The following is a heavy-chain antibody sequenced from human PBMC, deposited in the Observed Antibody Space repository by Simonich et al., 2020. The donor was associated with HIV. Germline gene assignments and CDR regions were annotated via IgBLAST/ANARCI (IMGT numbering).Heavy chain of an antibody. J-gene: IGHJ4*02. V-gene: IGHV3-9*03. CDR3: AKDRYSSSSGSFDY. Sequence: EVQLVESGGGLVQPGRSLRLSCAASGFTFDDYAMHWVRQAPGKCREWVSGISWNSGSIGYADSVKGRVTISRDNAKNSLYLQMNSLRAEDMALYYCAKDRYSSSSGSFDYWGQGTLVTVSS. D-gene: IGHD6-6*01. CDR2: ISWNSGSI. CDR1: GFTFDDYA.